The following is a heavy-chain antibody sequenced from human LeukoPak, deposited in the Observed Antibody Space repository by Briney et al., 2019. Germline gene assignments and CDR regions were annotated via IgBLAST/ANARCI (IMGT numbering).Heavy chain of an antibody. V-gene: IGHV3-23*01. CDR3: ARSDYGDYFDAFDI. D-gene: IGHD4-17*01. Sequence: GGSLRLSCAASGFTFSTYALTWVRQAPGKGLEWVSTIGGSGGVTYYADSVKGRFTISRDNSKNTLYLQMNSLRAEDTAVYYCARSDYGDYFDAFDIWGQGTMVTVSS. J-gene: IGHJ3*02. CDR1: GFTFSTYA. CDR2: IGGSGGVT.